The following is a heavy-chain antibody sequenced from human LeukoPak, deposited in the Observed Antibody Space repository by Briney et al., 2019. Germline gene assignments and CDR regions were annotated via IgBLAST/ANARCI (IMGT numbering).Heavy chain of an antibody. D-gene: IGHD3-3*01. V-gene: IGHV3-48*01. CDR2: ISSSSSTI. CDR3: AAARFLWGPGYMDV. CDR1: GFTFSSYS. J-gene: IGHJ6*03. Sequence: PGGSLRLSCAASGFTFSSYSMNWVRQAPGKGLEWVSYISSSSSTIYYADSVKGGFTISRDNAKNSLYLQMNSLRAEDTAVYYCAAARFLWGPGYMDVWGKGTTVTVSS.